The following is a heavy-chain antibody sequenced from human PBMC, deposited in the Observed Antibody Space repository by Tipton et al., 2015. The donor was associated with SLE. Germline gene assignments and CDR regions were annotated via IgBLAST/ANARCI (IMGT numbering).Heavy chain of an antibody. CDR3: ARLFSGSYDN. D-gene: IGHD1-26*01. CDR1: GGSIGSYY. J-gene: IGHJ4*02. V-gene: IGHV4-59*12. Sequence: TLSLTCTVSGGSIGSYYWSWIRQPPGKGLEWIGYVDYSGATNYNPSLKSRLTMSVDMSRSQFSLKLTSVTAADTAVYYCARLFSGSYDNWGQGTLVTVSS. CDR2: VDYSGAT.